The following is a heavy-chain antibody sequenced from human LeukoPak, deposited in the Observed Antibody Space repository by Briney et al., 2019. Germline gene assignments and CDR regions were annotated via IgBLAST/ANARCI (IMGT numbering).Heavy chain of an antibody. V-gene: IGHV4-39*07. D-gene: IGHD6-19*01. Sequence: SETLSLTCTVSGGSISSSSYYWGWIRQPPGKGLEWIGNIYYSGSTNYNPSLRSRVTMSVDTSKNQFSLKLSSVTAADTAVYYCARSSGWLPDYWGQGTLVTVSS. CDR1: GGSISSSSYY. CDR2: IYYSGST. CDR3: ARSSGWLPDY. J-gene: IGHJ4*02.